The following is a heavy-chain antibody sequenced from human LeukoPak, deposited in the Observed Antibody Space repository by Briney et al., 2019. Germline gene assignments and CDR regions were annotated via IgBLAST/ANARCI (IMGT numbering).Heavy chain of an antibody. CDR2: ISWNSGSI. J-gene: IGHJ4*02. V-gene: IGHV3-9*01. D-gene: IGHD6-19*01. CDR1: GFTFDDYA. CDR3: AKDLGGPLAVAGLDY. Sequence: GRSLRLSCAASGFTFDDYAMHWVRQAPGKGLEWVSGISWNSGSIGYADSVKGRFTISSDNAKNSLYLQMNSLRAEDTALYYCAKDLGGPLAVAGLDYWGQGTLVTVSS.